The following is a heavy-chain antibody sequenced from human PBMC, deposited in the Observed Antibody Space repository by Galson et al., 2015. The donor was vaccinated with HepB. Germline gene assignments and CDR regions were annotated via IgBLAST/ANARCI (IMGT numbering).Heavy chain of an antibody. CDR2: INPNSGGT. CDR3: ARDYSSGWYRYNWFDP. Sequence: SLKVSCKASGYTFTSYYMHWVRQAPGQGLGWMGWINPNSGGTNYAQKFQGRVTMTRDTSISTAYMELSRLRSDDTAVYCCARDYSSGWYRYNWFDPWGQGTLVTVSS. D-gene: IGHD6-19*01. V-gene: IGHV1-2*02. CDR1: GYTFTSYY. J-gene: IGHJ5*02.